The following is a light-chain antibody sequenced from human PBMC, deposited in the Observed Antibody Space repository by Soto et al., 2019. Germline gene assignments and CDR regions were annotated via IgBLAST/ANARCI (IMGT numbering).Light chain of an antibody. CDR2: AAS. CDR3: LQLYNFSWT. CDR1: QGIRND. Sequence: AIQMTQSPSSLSASVGDRVTISCRASQGIRNDLAGYQQKPGRAPKLLIFAASNLQSGVPSRFSGSGSGTDFTLTISRLQPEDFATYYCLQLYNFSWTFGQGTKVEIK. J-gene: IGKJ1*01. V-gene: IGKV1-6*01.